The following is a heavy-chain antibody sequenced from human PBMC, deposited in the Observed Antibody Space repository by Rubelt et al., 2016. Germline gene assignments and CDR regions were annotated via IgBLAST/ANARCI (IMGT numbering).Heavy chain of an antibody. D-gene: IGHD3-22*01. V-gene: IGHV3-30*03. CDR3: AREGVVVVDAFDI. Sequence: GGSLRLSCAASGFTFSGYEMNWVRQAPGKGLEWVAVISYDGSNKYYADSVKGRFTISRDNAKNSLYLQMNSLRAEDTAVYYCAREGVVVVDAFDIWGQGTMVTVSS. CDR2: ISYDGSNK. J-gene: IGHJ3*02. CDR1: GFTFSGYE.